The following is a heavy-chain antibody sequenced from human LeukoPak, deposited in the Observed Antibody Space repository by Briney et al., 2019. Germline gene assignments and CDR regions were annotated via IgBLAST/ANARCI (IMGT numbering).Heavy chain of an antibody. CDR2: IYYSGGT. D-gene: IGHD3-10*01. CDR1: GGSVSSGSYY. Sequence: SETLSLTCTVSGGSVSSGSYYWTWIRQPPGKGLEWIGYIYYSGGTNYNPSLKSRVIISVDTSKNQFSPKLSSVTAADTAVYYCARAIRMVRGVIPFYYGMDVWGKGTTVTVSS. V-gene: IGHV4-61*01. J-gene: IGHJ6*04. CDR3: ARAIRMVRGVIPFYYGMDV.